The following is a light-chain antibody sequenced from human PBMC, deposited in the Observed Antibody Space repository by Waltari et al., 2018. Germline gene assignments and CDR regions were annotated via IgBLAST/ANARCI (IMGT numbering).Light chain of an antibody. CDR3: QHYVRLPAT. J-gene: IGKJ1*01. V-gene: IGKV3-20*01. CDR2: GAS. CDR1: QSVTRAL. Sequence: EILLTQSPGTLSLPPGERATLSCRARQSVTRALAWYQQKPGQAPRLLIYGASNRATGIPDRFSGSGSGTDFSLTISRLEPEDFAVYYCQHYVRLPATFGQGTKVEIK.